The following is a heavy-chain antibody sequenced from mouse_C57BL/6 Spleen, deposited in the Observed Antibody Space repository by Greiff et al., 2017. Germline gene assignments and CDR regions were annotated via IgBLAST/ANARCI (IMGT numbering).Heavy chain of an antibody. D-gene: IGHD1-1*01. J-gene: IGHJ1*03. CDR1: GFNIKDDY. CDR2: IDPENGDT. V-gene: IGHV14-4*01. CDR3: TTRVDGSSTRYFDV. Sequence: EVQLQQSGAELVRPGASVKLSCTASGFNIKDDYMHWVKQRPEQGLEWIGWIDPENGDTEYASKFQGKATITADTSSNTAYLQLSSLTSEDTAVYYCTTRVDGSSTRYFDVWGTGTTVTVSS.